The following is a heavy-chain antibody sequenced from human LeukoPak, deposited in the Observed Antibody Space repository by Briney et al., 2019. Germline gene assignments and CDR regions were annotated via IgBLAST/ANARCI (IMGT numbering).Heavy chain of an antibody. CDR2: ISSSGSTM. V-gene: IGHV3-11*01. Sequence: GGSLRLSCAASGLTFSDYYMSWIRQAPGEGLEWVSYISSSGSTMYYADSVKGRFTISRDNAKNSLYLQMNSLRAEDTAVYYCARHVSSGYYLDWGQGTLVTVSS. D-gene: IGHD3-22*01. CDR1: GLTFSDYY. CDR3: ARHVSSGYYLD. J-gene: IGHJ4*02.